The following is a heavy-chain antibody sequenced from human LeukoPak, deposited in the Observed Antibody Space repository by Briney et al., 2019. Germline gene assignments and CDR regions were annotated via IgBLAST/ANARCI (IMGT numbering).Heavy chain of an antibody. CDR3: ARVDYTAPILRFLEWPRYYFDY. J-gene: IGHJ4*02. V-gene: IGHV3-7*01. Sequence: GGSLRLSCAASGFTFSSYWMSWVRQAPGKGLEWVANIKQDGSEKYYVDSVKGRFTISRDNAKNSLYLQMNSLRAEDTAVYYCARVDYTAPILRFLEWPRYYFDYWGQGTLVTVSS. CDR2: IKQDGSEK. D-gene: IGHD3-3*01. CDR1: GFTFSSYW.